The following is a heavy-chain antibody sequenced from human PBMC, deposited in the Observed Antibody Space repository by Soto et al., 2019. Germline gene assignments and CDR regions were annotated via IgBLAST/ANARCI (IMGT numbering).Heavy chain of an antibody. CDR1: DGYKLSTTDY. CDR3: ARQPRGPGYGERGLYFDH. V-gene: IGHV4-39*01. D-gene: IGHD3-16*01. J-gene: IGHJ4*02. CDR2: VYYSGST. Sequence: SEPKGHTYSVSDGYKLSTTDYWGWIQEPRARGLEWIGSVYYSGSTHDNPSLQSRVSISVDTSRNQFSLNLISVTAADTAVYFCARQPRGPGYGERGLYFDHWGQGTLVP.